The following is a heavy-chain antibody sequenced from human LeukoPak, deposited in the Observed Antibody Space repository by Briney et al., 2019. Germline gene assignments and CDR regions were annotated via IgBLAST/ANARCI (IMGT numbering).Heavy chain of an antibody. CDR2: IHHTGGT. CDR3: AREHIAADTRDAFDI. V-gene: IGHV4-4*02. Sequence: PSGTLSLTCAVSGGSINITNWWSLVRQPPGKGLEWIGVIHHTGGTNYNPSLKSRVTISLEKSKNQFSVKLSSVTAADTAVYYCAREHIAADTRDAFDIWGQGTMVTVSS. CDR1: GGSINITNW. J-gene: IGHJ3*02. D-gene: IGHD6-13*01.